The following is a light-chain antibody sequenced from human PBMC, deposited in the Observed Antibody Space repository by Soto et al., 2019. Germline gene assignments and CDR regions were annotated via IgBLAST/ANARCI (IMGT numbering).Light chain of an antibody. CDR2: GAS. CDR3: HQVYTYPRT. CDR1: QGVRSY. V-gene: IGKV1-9*01. Sequence: DIEMTQSPSTLSASVGDRVTITCRASQGVRSYLAWFQQRPGKAPKLLIFGASTLQNGVPARFSGGGFGTEFTLTITSLQPEDFATYYCHQVYTYPRTFGQGTKVDI. J-gene: IGKJ1*01.